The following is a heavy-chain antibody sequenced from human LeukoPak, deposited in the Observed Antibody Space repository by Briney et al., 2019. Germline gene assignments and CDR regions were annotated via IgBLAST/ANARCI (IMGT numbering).Heavy chain of an antibody. CDR3: ARDHRRREYYEILTGYSDYGMDV. J-gene: IGHJ6*02. V-gene: IGHV4-59*12. Sequence: KSSETLSLTCTVSGGSISSYYWSWVRHPPGKGREWGGYIYHSGSTNYNHSHKSRVTISVATSKNQFSLKLTSVTAADTAVYYCARDHRRREYYEILTGYSDYGMDVWGQGTPVTVSS. D-gene: IGHD3-9*01. CDR2: IYHSGST. CDR1: GGSISSYY.